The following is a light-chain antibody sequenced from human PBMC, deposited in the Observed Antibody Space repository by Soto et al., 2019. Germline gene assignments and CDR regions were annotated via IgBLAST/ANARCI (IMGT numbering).Light chain of an antibody. CDR1: QSVSSSY. V-gene: IGKV3-20*01. CDR2: GAS. Sequence: EIVLTQSPGTLSLSPEERATLSCRASQSVSSSYLAWYQQKPGQAPRLLIYGASIRATGIPDRFSGSGSGTDFTLSISRLEPEDFAVYYCQHYVSSPWTFGQGTKVEIK. CDR3: QHYVSSPWT. J-gene: IGKJ1*01.